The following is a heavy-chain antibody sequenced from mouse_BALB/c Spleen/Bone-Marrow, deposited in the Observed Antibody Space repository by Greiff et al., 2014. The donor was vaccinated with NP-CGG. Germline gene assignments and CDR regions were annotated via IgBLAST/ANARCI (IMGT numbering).Heavy chain of an antibody. Sequence: QVQLKESGAGLVKPGTSVEMSCKASGYTFTSYWVPWVKPRPGKGLAWIGDIYPGSDSTNYNEKFKSKATLTVDTSSSTAYMQLSSPTSEDSAVYYCATGETWGQGTTLTVSS. CDR2: IYPGSDST. J-gene: IGHJ2*01. V-gene: IGHV1-55*01. CDR1: GYTFTSYW. CDR3: ATGET.